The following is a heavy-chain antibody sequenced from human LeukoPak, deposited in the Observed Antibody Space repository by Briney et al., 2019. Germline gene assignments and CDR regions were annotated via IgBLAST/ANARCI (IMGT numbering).Heavy chain of an antibody. CDR3: ARGAGFGELYWFDP. CDR2: IYYSGST. Sequence: SETLSLTCTVSGGSISSYYWSWIRQPPGKGLEWIGYIYYSGSTNYNPSLKSRVTISVDTSKNQFSLKLSSVTAADTAVYYCARGAGFGELYWFDPWGQGTLVPVSS. CDR1: GGSISSYY. V-gene: IGHV4-59*08. D-gene: IGHD3-10*01. J-gene: IGHJ5*02.